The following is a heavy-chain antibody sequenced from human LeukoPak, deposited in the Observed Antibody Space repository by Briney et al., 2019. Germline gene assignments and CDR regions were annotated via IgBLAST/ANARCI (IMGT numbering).Heavy chain of an antibody. V-gene: IGHV4-59*12. D-gene: IGHD3-16*02. Sequence: SETLSLTCTVSGGSISSYYWSWIRQPPGKGLEWIGYIYYSGSTNYNPSLKSRVTISVDTSKNQFSLKLSSVTAADTAVYYCARDLDYDYVWGSYRSDAFDIWGQGTMVTVSS. J-gene: IGHJ3*02. CDR3: ARDLDYDYVWGSYRSDAFDI. CDR1: GGSISSYY. CDR2: IYYSGST.